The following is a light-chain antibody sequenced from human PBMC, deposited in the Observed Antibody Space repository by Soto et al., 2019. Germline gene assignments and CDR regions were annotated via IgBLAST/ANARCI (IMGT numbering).Light chain of an antibody. J-gene: IGKJ1*01. V-gene: IGKV1-9*01. Sequence: DXXLPQSPSFLSASVGDRVTITCRASQGISSYLAWYQQKPGKAPKLLIYAASTLQSGVPSRFSGSGSGTEFTLTTSSLQPEDFSTYYCQQLNSYPRTFGQGTKVEIK. CDR3: QQLNSYPRT. CDR1: QGISSY. CDR2: AAS.